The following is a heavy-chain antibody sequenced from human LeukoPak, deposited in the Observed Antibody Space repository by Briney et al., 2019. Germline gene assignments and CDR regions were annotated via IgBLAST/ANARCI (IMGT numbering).Heavy chain of an antibody. V-gene: IGHV4-59*13. J-gene: IGHJ4*02. CDR2: IYYSGST. Sequence: SSETLSLTCTVSGASISDYYWNWIRQPPGKGLEWIGFIYYSGSTNYNPSLKSRVTISVDTSKNQFSLKLSSVTAADTAVYYCARAKAAAGIDYFDYWGQGTLVTVSS. CDR1: GASISDYY. CDR3: ARAKAAAGIDYFDY. D-gene: IGHD6-13*01.